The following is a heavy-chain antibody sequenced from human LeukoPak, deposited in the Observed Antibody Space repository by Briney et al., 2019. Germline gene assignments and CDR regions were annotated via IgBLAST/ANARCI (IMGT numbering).Heavy chain of an antibody. J-gene: IGHJ5*02. V-gene: IGHV1-2*02. CDR3: ARVVGATTRNWFDP. CDR2: INPNSGGT. CDR1: GYTFTGYY. Sequence: GASVKVSCKASGYTFTGYYMHWVRQAPGQGLEWMGWINPNSGGTNYAQKFQGRVTMTRDTSISTAYMELSRLRSDDTAVYYCARVVGATTRNWFDPWGQGTLVTVSS. D-gene: IGHD1-26*01.